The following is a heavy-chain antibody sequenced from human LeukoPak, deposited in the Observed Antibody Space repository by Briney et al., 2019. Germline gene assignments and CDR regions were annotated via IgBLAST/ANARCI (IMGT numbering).Heavy chain of an antibody. CDR3: ARDGDTAGYSD. Sequence: GGSLRLSCAASGFPFSSYGMHWVRQAPGKGLEWVAFIPYDGSDKFYADSVKGRFTISRDNSKNTLYLQMNSLRAEDTAVYYCARDGDTAGYSDWGQGTLVTVS. CDR2: IPYDGSDK. V-gene: IGHV3-30*02. J-gene: IGHJ4*02. D-gene: IGHD5-12*01. CDR1: GFPFSSYG.